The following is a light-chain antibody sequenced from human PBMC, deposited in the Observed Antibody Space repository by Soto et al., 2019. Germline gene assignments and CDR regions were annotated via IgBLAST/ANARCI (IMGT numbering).Light chain of an antibody. CDR2: EVN. CDR3: SSSAGIYHYLV. CDR1: SSDVGDFDC. Sequence: QSALTQPASVSGSPGQSITISCTGTSSDVGDFDCVSWYQQHPGKAPKLMIYEVNKRPSGVPDRFSGSKSGYTASLTVSGLQTEDEAFYYCSSSAGIYHYLVFGGGTKLTVL. J-gene: IGLJ3*02. V-gene: IGLV2-8*01.